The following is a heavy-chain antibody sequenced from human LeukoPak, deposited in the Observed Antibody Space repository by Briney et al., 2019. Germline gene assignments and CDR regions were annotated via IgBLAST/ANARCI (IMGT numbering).Heavy chain of an antibody. D-gene: IGHD3-10*01. CDR1: GFSFITYG. Sequence: PGGSLRLSCAASGFSFITYGMHWVRPAPGQGLEWVAVISYDGSNKYYADSVKGRFTISRDNSKNTVYLQMNSLRAEDTAVYSCAKYTSGTSYRGLDQWGQGTLVTVSS. CDR3: AKYTSGTSYRGLDQ. J-gene: IGHJ4*02. V-gene: IGHV3-30*18. CDR2: ISYDGSNK.